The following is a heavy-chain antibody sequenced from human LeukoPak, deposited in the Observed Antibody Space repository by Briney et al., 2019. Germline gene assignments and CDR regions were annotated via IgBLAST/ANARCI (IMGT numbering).Heavy chain of an antibody. J-gene: IGHJ4*02. V-gene: IGHV4-34*01. CDR1: GGSFSGYY. Sequence: SETLSLTCAVYGGSFSGYYWSWIRQPPGKGLEWIGEINHSGSTNYNPSLKSRVTISVDTSKNQFSLKLSSVTAADTAVYYCARVPSIAAHFDYWGQGTLVTVSS. D-gene: IGHD6-6*01. CDR2: INHSGST. CDR3: ARVPSIAAHFDY.